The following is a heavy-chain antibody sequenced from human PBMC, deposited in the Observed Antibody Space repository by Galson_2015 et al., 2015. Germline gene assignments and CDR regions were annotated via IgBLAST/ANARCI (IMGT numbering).Heavy chain of an antibody. V-gene: IGHV5-10-1*01. CDR2: IDPNESYT. Sequence: QSGAEVKKPGESLRISCKGSGSSFNNYWIGWVRQMPGKGLEWMGRIDPNESYTDYSPSFQGHVTMSSDKSITTAYLQWSSLKPSDTAMYYCARLFDTAFDYWGQGTLVIVSS. CDR3: ARLFDTAFDY. J-gene: IGHJ4*02. CDR1: GSSFNNYW. D-gene: IGHD5-18*01.